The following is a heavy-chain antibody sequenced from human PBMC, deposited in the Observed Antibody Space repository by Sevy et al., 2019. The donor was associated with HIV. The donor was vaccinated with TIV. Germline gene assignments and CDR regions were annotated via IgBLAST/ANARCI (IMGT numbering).Heavy chain of an antibody. V-gene: IGHV3-7*03. Sequence: GGSLRLPCEASGFKLKDYWRTWVRQAPGQGPEWVANIKEDGRKTYYLDSVKGRFTISRDNAKNSVHLQMRSLRAEDTAVYYCARDGFAFDTWGPGTLVTVSS. CDR2: IKEDGRKT. CDR3: ARDGFAFDT. CDR1: GFKLKDYW. J-gene: IGHJ4*02. D-gene: IGHD2-2*03.